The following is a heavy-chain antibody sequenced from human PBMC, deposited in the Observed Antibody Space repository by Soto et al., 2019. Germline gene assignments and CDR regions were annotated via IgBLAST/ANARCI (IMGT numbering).Heavy chain of an antibody. CDR1: GFTFRWFG. CDR2: ISNDGSNE. V-gene: IGHV3-30*18. CDR3: AKGEVRGIIPSYFDY. Sequence: GGSLRLSCAGSGFTFRWFGMNWVRQAPGKGLEWVARISNDGSNEYHVDSVKGRFTISRDNSKNTLYLQMDSLRAEDTAVYYCAKGEVRGIIPSYFDYWGLGTLVTVSS. D-gene: IGHD3-10*01. J-gene: IGHJ4*02.